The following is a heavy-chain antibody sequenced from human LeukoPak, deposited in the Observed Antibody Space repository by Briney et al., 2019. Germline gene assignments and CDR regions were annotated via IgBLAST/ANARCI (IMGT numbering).Heavy chain of an antibody. CDR1: GFSLSNYW. D-gene: IGHD3-9*01. Sequence: GGSLRLSCAASGFSLSNYWMHWVRQAPGKGLVWVSRINSDGSSTSYADSVKGRFSISRDNAKNTLYLQMNSLRAEDTAVYYCARTHYDILTGSHFDYWGQGTLVTVSS. J-gene: IGHJ4*02. CDR2: INSDGSST. CDR3: ARTHYDILTGSHFDY. V-gene: IGHV3-74*01.